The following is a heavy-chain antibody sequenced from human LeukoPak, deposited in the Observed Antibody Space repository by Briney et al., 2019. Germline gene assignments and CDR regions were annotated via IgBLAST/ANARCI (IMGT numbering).Heavy chain of an antibody. V-gene: IGHV3-23*01. Sequence: GGSLRLSCAASGFTFSIHAMTWVRQAPGKGLEWVSAITDDGGGTTYADSAKGRFTISRDNSENTLYLQMNSLSAEDTAVYYCAKTRNYWYFDYWGQGTLVTVSS. D-gene: IGHD5-24*01. CDR1: GFTFSIHA. J-gene: IGHJ4*02. CDR3: AKTRNYWYFDY. CDR2: ITDDGGGT.